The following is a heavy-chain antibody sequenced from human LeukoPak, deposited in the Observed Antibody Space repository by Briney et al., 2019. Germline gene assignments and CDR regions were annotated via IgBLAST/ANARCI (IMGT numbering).Heavy chain of an antibody. Sequence: ASVRVSCKTSGYTFTGYYLHWVRHAPGQRPEWMGRIDPDSGGTHYGQKFQGRVTVTRDTSITTVYMELSGLTSDDTAVYYCARVPGPYTTSRFDFWGQGTLVTVSS. CDR2: IDPDSGGT. CDR3: ARVPGPYTTSRFDF. CDR1: GYTFTGYY. V-gene: IGHV1-2*02. D-gene: IGHD2-2*02. J-gene: IGHJ4*02.